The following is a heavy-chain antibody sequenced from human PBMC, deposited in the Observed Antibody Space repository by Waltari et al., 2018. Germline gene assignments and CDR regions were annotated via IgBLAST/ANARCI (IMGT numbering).Heavy chain of an antibody. J-gene: IGHJ6*02. CDR2: ISSSSSYI. D-gene: IGHD6-13*01. CDR1: GFTFSSNS. CDR3: ARDRVSRDSSWYSDWAPLDGGMDV. Sequence: EVQLVESGGGLVTPGGSLRLSCAASGFTFSSNSMNWVRQAPGQGRDGASPISSSSSYIYYADSGKGRFTISRDNAKNSLYLQMNSLRAEDTAVYYCARDRVSRDSSWYSDWAPLDGGMDVWGQGTTVTVSS. V-gene: IGHV3-21*01.